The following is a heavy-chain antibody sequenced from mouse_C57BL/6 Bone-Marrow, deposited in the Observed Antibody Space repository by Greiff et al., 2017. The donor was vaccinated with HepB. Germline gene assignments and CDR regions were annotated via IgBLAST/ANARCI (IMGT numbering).Heavy chain of an antibody. Sequence: EVKLMESGGGLVQPGGSLKLSCAASGFTFSDYGMAWVRQAPRKGPEWVAFISNLAYSIYYADTVTGRFTISRENAKNTLYLEMSSLRSEDTAMYYCARRDYYGSSPWFAYWGQGTLVTVSA. CDR2: ISNLAYSI. CDR3: ARRDYYGSSPWFAY. J-gene: IGHJ3*01. V-gene: IGHV5-15*01. D-gene: IGHD1-1*01. CDR1: GFTFSDYG.